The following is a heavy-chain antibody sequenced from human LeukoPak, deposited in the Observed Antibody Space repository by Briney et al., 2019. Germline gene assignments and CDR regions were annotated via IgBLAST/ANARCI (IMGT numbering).Heavy chain of an antibody. CDR2: INYSGST. J-gene: IGHJ4*02. Sequence: SETLSLTCTVSGGSITSRSNYWGWIRQPPGKGLEWIGSINYSGSTYYNPSLKSRVTISVDTSKNQFSLKLISVTAADTAVYYCARGSALAQAVMFDYWGQGTLVTVSS. CDR3: ARGSALAQAVMFDY. V-gene: IGHV4-39*07. CDR1: GGSITSRSNY. D-gene: IGHD6-19*01.